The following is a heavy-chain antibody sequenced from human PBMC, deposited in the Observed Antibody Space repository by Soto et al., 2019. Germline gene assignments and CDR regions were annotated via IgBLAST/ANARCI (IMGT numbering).Heavy chain of an antibody. Sequence: SETLSLTCTVSGGSITSYNWNWLRQPPGKALEWIGYVYNSGSTNYNPSLKSRVTISVDTSKNQFSLKVNSVTAADTAVYYCARYNWGAMGAFDIWGQGTMVS. CDR2: VYNSGST. D-gene: IGHD1-1*01. V-gene: IGHV4-59*01. J-gene: IGHJ3*02. CDR3: ARYNWGAMGAFDI. CDR1: GGSITSYN.